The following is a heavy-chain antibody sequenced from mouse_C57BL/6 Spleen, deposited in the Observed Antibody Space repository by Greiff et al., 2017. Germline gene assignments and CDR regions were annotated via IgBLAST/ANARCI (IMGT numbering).Heavy chain of an antibody. J-gene: IGHJ2*01. D-gene: IGHD1-1*01. CDR3: TRQAYYYGSSNCFDY. CDR2: IDPETGGT. CDR1: GYTFTDYE. Sequence: VQLQQSGAELVRPGASVTLSCKASGYTFTDYEMHWVKQTPVHGLEWIGAIDPETGGTAYNQKFKGKAILTADKSSSTAYMELRSLTSEDSAVYYCTRQAYYYGSSNCFDYWGQGTTLTVSS. V-gene: IGHV1-15*01.